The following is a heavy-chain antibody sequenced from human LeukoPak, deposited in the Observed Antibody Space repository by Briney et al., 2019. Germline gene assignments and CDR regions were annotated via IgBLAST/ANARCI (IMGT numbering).Heavy chain of an antibody. V-gene: IGHV4-34*01. CDR3: ARSGGSYSWLY. J-gene: IGHJ4*02. CDR1: GGSFSGYY. D-gene: IGHD1-26*01. CDR2: INHSGST. Sequence: SETLSLTCAVYGGSFSGYYWSWIRQPPGKGLEWIGEINHSGSTNYNPSLKSRVTISVDTSKNQFSLKLSSVTAADTALYYCARSGGSYSWLYWGQGTLVTVSS.